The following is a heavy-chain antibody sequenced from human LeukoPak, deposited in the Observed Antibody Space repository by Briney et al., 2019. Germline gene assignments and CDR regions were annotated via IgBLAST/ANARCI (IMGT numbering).Heavy chain of an antibody. J-gene: IGHJ6*02. CDR3: ARDHGYFGMDV. CDR2: TSYSGNT. Sequence: PSETLSLTCIVSSGSIGNYYWNWIRQPPGKGLEWIGYTSYSGNTIYNPSLKSRVTISIDPFKNQLSLKVTSVTAADTAVYYCARDHGYFGMDVWGQGTAVTISS. CDR1: SGSIGNYY. V-gene: IGHV4-59*01.